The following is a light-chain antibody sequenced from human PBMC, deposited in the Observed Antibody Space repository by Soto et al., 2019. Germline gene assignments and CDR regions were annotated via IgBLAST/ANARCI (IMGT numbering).Light chain of an antibody. CDR1: QSVSSSY. CDR3: QQYNNWQRT. CDR2: GAS. Sequence: EILLTQSPGTLSLSPGERATLSCRASQSVSSSYLAWYQQKPGQAPRILIYGASSRDTGIPDRFSGSGSGTDFTLTISRLEPEDFEVYYCQQYNNWQRTFGQGTKVDIK. V-gene: IGKV3-20*01. J-gene: IGKJ1*01.